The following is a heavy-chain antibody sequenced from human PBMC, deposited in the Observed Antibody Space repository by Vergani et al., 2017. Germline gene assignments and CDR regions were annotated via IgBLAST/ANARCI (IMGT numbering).Heavy chain of an antibody. CDR3: ARENYYGSGSYYKSSAYYYYGMDV. CDR2: INPNSGGT. Sequence: QVQLVQSGAEVKKPGASVKVSCKASGYTFTGYYMHWVRQAPGQGLEWMGWINPNSGGTNYAQKFQGRVTMTRDTSISTAYMELSRLRSDDTAVYYCARENYYGSGSYYKSSAYYYYGMDVWGQGP. CDR1: GYTFTGYY. J-gene: IGHJ6*02. V-gene: IGHV1-2*02. D-gene: IGHD3-10*01.